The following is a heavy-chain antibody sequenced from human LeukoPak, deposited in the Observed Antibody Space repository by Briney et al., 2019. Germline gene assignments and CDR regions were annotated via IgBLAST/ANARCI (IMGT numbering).Heavy chain of an antibody. CDR3: ARNGRDGYGSGSYYNLDYYYIDV. D-gene: IGHD3-10*01. CDR2: IKQDGSEK. Sequence: PGGSLRLSCAASGFTFSSYWMSWVRQAPGKGLEWVANIKQDGSEKYYVDSVKGRFTISRDNSKNTLYLQMGSLRAEDMAVYYCARNGRDGYGSGSYYNLDYYYIDVWGKGTTVTVSS. J-gene: IGHJ6*03. CDR1: GFTFSSYW. V-gene: IGHV3-7*01.